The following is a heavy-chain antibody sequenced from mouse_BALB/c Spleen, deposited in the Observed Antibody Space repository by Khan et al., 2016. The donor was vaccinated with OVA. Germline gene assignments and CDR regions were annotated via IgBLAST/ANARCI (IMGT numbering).Heavy chain of an antibody. Sequence: EVQLQESGPSLVKPSQTLSLTCSVTGDSITSGYWSWIRKFPGNKLEYMGYMIYSGNTYYNPSLKSRISITRHTSKNQYYLQLNSVTTEDTATDYCARTTYVYAFAYWGQGTLVTVST. CDR3: ARTTYVYAFAY. CDR1: GDSITSGY. J-gene: IGHJ3*01. D-gene: IGHD1-1*02. CDR2: MIYSGNT. V-gene: IGHV3-8*02.